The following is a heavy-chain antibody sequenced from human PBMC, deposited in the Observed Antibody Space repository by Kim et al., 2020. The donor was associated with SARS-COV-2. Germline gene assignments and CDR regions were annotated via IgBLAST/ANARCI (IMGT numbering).Heavy chain of an antibody. CDR3: VRDRMGGAFDM. Sequence: GGSLRLSCATSGFTFSAYDMNWVRQAPGKGLEWLSFITKSSTTIYYADSVEGRFTISRDNAKNSLFLQMNSLRDGDTALYYCVRDRMGGAFDMWGQGTMVTVSS. CDR1: GFTFSAYD. J-gene: IGHJ3*02. V-gene: IGHV3-48*02. D-gene: IGHD3-16*01. CDR2: ITKSSTTI.